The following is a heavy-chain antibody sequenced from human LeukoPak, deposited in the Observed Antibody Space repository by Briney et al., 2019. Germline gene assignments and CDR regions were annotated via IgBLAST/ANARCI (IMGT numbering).Heavy chain of an antibody. Sequence: SETLSLTCTVSGGSISSSSYYWGWIRQPPGKGLEWIGGIYYSGSTYYNPSLKSRVTISVDTSKNQFSLKLSSVTAADTAVYYCARRDYYYYYMDVWGKGTTVTVSS. CDR3: ARRDYYYYYMDV. CDR2: IYYSGST. CDR1: GGSISSSSYY. V-gene: IGHV4-39*01. J-gene: IGHJ6*03.